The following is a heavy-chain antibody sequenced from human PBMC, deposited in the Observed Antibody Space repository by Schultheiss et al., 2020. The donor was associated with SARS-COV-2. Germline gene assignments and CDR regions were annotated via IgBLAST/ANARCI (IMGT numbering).Heavy chain of an antibody. CDR1: GGSISSYY. J-gene: IGHJ3*02. D-gene: IGHD4-17*01. V-gene: IGHV4-4*08. CDR2: INHSGST. Sequence: SQTLSLTCTVSGGSISSYYWSWIRQPPGKGLEWIGEINHSGSTNYNPSLKSRVTISVDTSKNQFSLKLSSVTAADTAVYYCARDHYGDYTDNAFDIWGQGTMVTVSS. CDR3: ARDHYGDYTDNAFDI.